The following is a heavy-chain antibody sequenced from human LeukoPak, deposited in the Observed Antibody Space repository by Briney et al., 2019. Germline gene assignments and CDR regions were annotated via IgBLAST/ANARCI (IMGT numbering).Heavy chain of an antibody. V-gene: IGHV3-30*18. CDR1: GFTFSSYG. CDR3: AKDGEEWELDYYYGMDV. J-gene: IGHJ6*02. Sequence: GGSLRLSCAASGFTFSSYGMHGVRQAPGKALEWVAVISYDGSNKYYADSVKGRFTISRDNSKNTLYLQMNSLRAEDTAVYYCAKDGEEWELDYYYGMDVWGQGTTVTVSS. CDR2: ISYDGSNK. D-gene: IGHD1-26*01.